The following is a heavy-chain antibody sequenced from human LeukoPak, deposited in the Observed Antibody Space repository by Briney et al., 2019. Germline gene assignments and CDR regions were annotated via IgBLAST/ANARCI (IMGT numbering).Heavy chain of an antibody. D-gene: IGHD2-2*01. CDR1: GYTFTSYG. J-gene: IGHJ6*02. CDR2: ISAYNGNT. V-gene: IGHV1-18*01. Sequence: ASVKVSCKASGYTFTSYGISWVRQAPGQGLEWMGWISAYNGNTNYAQKLQGRVTMTTDTSTSTAYMELRSLRSDDTAVYYCARDLLGYCSSTSCFYYHGMDVWGQGTTVTVSS. CDR3: ARDLLGYCSSTSCFYYHGMDV.